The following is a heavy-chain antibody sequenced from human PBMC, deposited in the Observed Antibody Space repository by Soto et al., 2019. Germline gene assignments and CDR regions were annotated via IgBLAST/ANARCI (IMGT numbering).Heavy chain of an antibody. Sequence: QVQLVESGGGVVQPGRSLRLSCAASGFIFSNYGMRWVRQAPGKGLECVALIWSDGTNEHYVASVKGRFTISRDNSKNTLYLQMNSLTVEDTAVYYCARGPLTNTRTALDIWGQGTMVIVSS. CDR1: GFIFSNYG. J-gene: IGHJ3*02. D-gene: IGHD2-8*01. CDR3: ARGPLTNTRTALDI. CDR2: IWSDGTNE. V-gene: IGHV3-33*01.